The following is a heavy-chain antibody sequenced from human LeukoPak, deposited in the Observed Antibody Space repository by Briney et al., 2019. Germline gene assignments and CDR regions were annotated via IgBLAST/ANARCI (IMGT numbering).Heavy chain of an antibody. CDR2: IIPIFGTA. J-gene: IGHJ3*02. Sequence: WASVKVSCKASGGTFSSYAISWVRQAPGQGLEWMGGIIPIFGTANYAQKFQGRVTITADKSTSTAYMELSSLRSEDMAVYYCAGTTVPDAFDIWGQGTMVTVSS. CDR1: GGTFSSYA. D-gene: IGHD4-17*01. V-gene: IGHV1-69*06. CDR3: AGTTVPDAFDI.